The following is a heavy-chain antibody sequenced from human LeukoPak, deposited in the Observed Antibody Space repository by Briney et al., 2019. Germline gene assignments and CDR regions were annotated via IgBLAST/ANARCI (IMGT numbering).Heavy chain of an antibody. CDR1: GYTLTSYD. CDR2: MNPNSGKT. D-gene: IGHD4-23*01. CDR3: TRETPSRYFDY. J-gene: IGHJ4*02. V-gene: IGHV1-8*01. Sequence: ASVKVSCKASGYTLTSYDINWVRQATGQWLEWMGWMNPNSGKTGYAQKFQGRITITRNTSISTAYMELSSLRSEDTAVYYCTRETPSRYFDYWGQGALVTVSS.